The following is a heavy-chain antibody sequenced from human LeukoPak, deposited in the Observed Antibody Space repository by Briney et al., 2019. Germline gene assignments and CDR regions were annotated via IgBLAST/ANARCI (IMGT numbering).Heavy chain of an antibody. D-gene: IGHD2-8*01. J-gene: IGHJ4*02. V-gene: IGHV3-21*06. Sequence: GGSLRLSCTASGLTFSTSGFDWVRQAPGKGLEWVASIGPTGSDRYHADSIKGRFTISRDNANNFLYLQMNSLRAEDTAVYYCATEANGRHYDYWGQGTLLTVSS. CDR1: GLTFSTSG. CDR2: IGPTGSDR. CDR3: ATEANGRHYDY.